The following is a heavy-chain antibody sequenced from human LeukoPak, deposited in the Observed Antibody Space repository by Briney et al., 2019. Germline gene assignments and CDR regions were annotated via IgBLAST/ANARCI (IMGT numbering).Heavy chain of an antibody. J-gene: IGHJ4*02. Sequence: PGGSLRLSCAASGFTFSSYSMNWVRQASGKGLEWVSGISGHGGSTDYADSVKGHFTISRDNSKNTVYLQMNSLRAEDTAINYCVKDNSYYFDSSGYYVHWGQGTLVTVSS. CDR1: GFTFSSYS. V-gene: IGHV3-23*01. D-gene: IGHD3-22*01. CDR3: VKDNSYYFDSSGYYVH. CDR2: ISGHGGST.